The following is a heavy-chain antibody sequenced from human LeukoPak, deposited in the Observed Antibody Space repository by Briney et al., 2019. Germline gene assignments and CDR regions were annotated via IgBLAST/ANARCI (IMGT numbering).Heavy chain of an antibody. Sequence: GASMKVSCKTSGGTFSSYAISWVRQAPGQGLEWMGGIIPIFGTANYAQKFQGRVTITTDESTSTAYMELSSLRSEDTAVYYCASRYYDILTGYYHAEDYWGQGTLVTVSS. CDR2: IIPIFGTA. CDR3: ASRYYDILTGYYHAEDY. J-gene: IGHJ4*02. D-gene: IGHD3-9*01. V-gene: IGHV1-69*05. CDR1: GGTFSSYA.